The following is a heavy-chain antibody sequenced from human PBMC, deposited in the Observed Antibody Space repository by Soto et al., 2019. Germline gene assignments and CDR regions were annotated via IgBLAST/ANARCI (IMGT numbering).Heavy chain of an antibody. CDR1: NGSITSGGYC. CDR3: ARQELLGYCSGGSCYW. Sequence: SETLSLTCVVSNGSITSGGYCWGWIRQPPGKGLEWLGYLYESGSTVYNPPLSNRVTISGDRSTNQFSLKLTSVTAADTAVYYCARQELLGYCSGGSCYWWGQGTLVTVSS. D-gene: IGHD2-15*01. CDR2: LYESGST. J-gene: IGHJ4*02. V-gene: IGHV4-30-2*01.